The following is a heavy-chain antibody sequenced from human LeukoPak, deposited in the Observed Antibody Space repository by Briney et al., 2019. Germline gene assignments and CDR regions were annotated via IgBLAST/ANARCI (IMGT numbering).Heavy chain of an antibody. CDR1: GFTFSSYS. D-gene: IGHD4-11*01. V-gene: IGHV3-48*01. CDR2: ISSSSSTI. CDR3: ARDGALQIVPFDI. Sequence: GGSLRLSCAASGFTFSSYSMNWVRQAPGKGLEWVSYISSSSSTIYYADSVKGRFTISRDNAKNSLYLQMNSLRAEDTAVYYCARDGALQIVPFDIWGQGTMVTVSS. J-gene: IGHJ3*02.